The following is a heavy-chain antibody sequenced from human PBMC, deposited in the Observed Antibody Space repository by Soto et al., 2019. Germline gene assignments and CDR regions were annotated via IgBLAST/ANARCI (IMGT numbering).Heavy chain of an antibody. Sequence: GASVKVSCKASGYTFTNYALHWVRQAPGQRLEWMGWINPANGNTKYSQKSQGRVTFTRDTSASTAYMELSSLISEDTAVYYCARRGALTSYFFGYYFDYWGQGTLVTVS. V-gene: IGHV1-3*01. J-gene: IGHJ4*02. CDR1: GYTFTNYA. CDR3: ARRGALTSYFFGYYFDY. CDR2: INPANGNT. D-gene: IGHD3-9*01.